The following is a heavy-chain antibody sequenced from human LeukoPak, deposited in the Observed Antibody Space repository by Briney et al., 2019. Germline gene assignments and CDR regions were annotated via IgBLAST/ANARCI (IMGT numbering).Heavy chain of an antibody. CDR2: IFYSGIT. CDR3: AREGLAGYDSLGATNDAFDI. CDR1: GDTIRTSFYY. D-gene: IGHD5-12*01. Sequence: PSETESLSCAVYGDTIRTSFYYWDWIRQPPGKGLEWIGGIFYSGITYYNPSLKSRVSMSVDTSKNQFSLKLSSVTAADTAVYYCAREGLAGYDSLGATNDAFDIWGQGTMVTVSS. J-gene: IGHJ3*02. V-gene: IGHV4-39*07.